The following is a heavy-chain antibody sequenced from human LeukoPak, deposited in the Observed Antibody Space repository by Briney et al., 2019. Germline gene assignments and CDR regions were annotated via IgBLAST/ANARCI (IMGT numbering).Heavy chain of an antibody. CDR3: AKGIAAAGRRGYFDY. CDR1: GFTFSSYA. CDR2: ISYDGSNK. D-gene: IGHD6-13*01. Sequence: GGSLRLSCAASGFTFSSYAMHWVRQAPGKGLEWVAVISYDGSNKYYADSAKGRFTISRDNSKNTLYLQMNSLRAEDTAVYYCAKGIAAAGRRGYFDYWGQGTLVTVSS. J-gene: IGHJ4*02. V-gene: IGHV3-30*04.